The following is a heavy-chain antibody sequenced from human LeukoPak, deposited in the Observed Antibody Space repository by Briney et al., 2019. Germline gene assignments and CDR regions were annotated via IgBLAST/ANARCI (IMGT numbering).Heavy chain of an antibody. D-gene: IGHD3-22*01. V-gene: IGHV3-30*18. Sequence: GGSLRLSCAASGFIFSTYGMHWVRRAPGKGLEWVAVISDRGDNSYADSVKGRFIISRDNSKNTLYLQMNSLRAEDTAVYYCAKDGYYDSSAYYYVRYFDLWGRGTLVTVSS. CDR2: ISDRGDNS. CDR3: AKDGYYDSSAYYYVRYFDL. J-gene: IGHJ2*01. CDR1: GFIFSTYG.